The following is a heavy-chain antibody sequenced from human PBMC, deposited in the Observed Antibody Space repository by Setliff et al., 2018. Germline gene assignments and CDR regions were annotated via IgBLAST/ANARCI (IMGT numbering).Heavy chain of an antibody. D-gene: IGHD4-17*01. CDR1: GFTFSSYA. Sequence: PGESLKISCAASGFTFSSYAMHWVRQAPGKGLEWVAVISYDGSNKYYADSVKGRFTISRDNSKNTLYLQMNSLRAEDTAVYYCAREGEMTTVIDYWGQGTLVTVSS. CDR3: AREGEMTTVIDY. J-gene: IGHJ4*02. CDR2: ISYDGSNK. V-gene: IGHV3-30*04.